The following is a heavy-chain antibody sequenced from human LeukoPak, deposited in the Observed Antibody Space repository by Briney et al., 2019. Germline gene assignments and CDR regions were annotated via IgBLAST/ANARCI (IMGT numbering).Heavy chain of an antibody. D-gene: IGHD4-17*01. Sequence: GESLKISCKGSGYSFTSYWIGWVRQMPGKGLEWMGIIYPGDSDTRCSPSFQGQVTISADKSISTAYLQWSSLKASDTAMYYCARFLEVTVTTTRYYDYWGQGTLVTVSS. V-gene: IGHV5-51*01. J-gene: IGHJ4*02. CDR1: GYSFTSYW. CDR2: IYPGDSDT. CDR3: ARFLEVTVTTTRYYDY.